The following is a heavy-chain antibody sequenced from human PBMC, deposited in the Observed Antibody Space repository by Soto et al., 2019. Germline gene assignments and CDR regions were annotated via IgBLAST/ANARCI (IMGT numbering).Heavy chain of an antibody. J-gene: IGHJ6*02. CDR2: ISYDGSHK. CDR3: ARDYSYQRAMDV. V-gene: IGHV3-30-3*01. D-gene: IGHD2-15*01. Sequence: GGSLRLSCAASGFTFSNFAMYWVRQAPGKGLEWVTVISYDGSHKYYADSVKGRFTISRDNSKNTLYLQMNNLRAEDSAVYFCARDYSYQRAMDVWGQGTTVTVSS. CDR1: GFTFSNFA.